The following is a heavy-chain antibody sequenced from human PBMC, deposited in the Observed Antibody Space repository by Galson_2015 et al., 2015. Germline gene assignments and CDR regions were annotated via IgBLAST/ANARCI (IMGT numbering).Heavy chain of an antibody. CDR2: ISYDGSNK. Sequence: SLRLSCAASGFTFSSYGMHWVRQAPGKGLEWVAVISYDGSNKYYADSVKGRFTISRDNSKNTLYLQMNSLRAEDTAVYYCAKVGTVFPAARLAGDYYYGMDVWGQGTTVTVSS. CDR1: GFTFSSYG. CDR3: AKVGTVFPAARLAGDYYYGMDV. J-gene: IGHJ6*02. V-gene: IGHV3-30*18. D-gene: IGHD2-2*01.